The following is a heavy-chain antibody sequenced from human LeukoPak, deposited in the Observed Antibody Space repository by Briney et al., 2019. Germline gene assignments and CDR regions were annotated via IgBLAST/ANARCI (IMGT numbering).Heavy chain of an antibody. CDR2: INHSGST. Sequence: SETLSLTCAVYGGSFSGYYWSWIRQPPGKGLEWIGEINHSGSTNYNPSLKSRVTISVDTSKNQFSLKLSSVTAADTAVYYCARNTVPGIAAAGTQSTPSGMDVWGQGTTVTVSS. CDR1: GGSFSGYY. V-gene: IGHV4-34*01. CDR3: ARNTVPGIAAAGTQSTPSGMDV. D-gene: IGHD6-13*01. J-gene: IGHJ6*02.